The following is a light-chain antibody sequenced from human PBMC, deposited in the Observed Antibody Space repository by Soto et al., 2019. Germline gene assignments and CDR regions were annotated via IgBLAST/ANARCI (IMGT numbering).Light chain of an antibody. Sequence: QSALTQPASVSGSPGQSITISCTGTSSDVGGYNYVSWYQQHPGKAPKLMIYCVSNRPSGVSNRFSGSKSGNTASLTISGLQAEDEADYYCSSYTSSSTLLVFGGGTKLTVL. CDR3: SSYTSSSTLLV. CDR1: SSDVGGYNY. J-gene: IGLJ2*01. CDR2: CVS. V-gene: IGLV2-14*01.